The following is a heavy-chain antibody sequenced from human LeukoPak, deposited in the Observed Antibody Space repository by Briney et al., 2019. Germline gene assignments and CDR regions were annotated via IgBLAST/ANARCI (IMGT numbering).Heavy chain of an antibody. CDR1: GFTFSSYA. CDR3: ARDRGSGYGPPDLDY. D-gene: IGHD5-12*01. J-gene: IGHJ4*02. CDR2: ISYEGSNK. V-gene: IGHV3-30*04. Sequence: GGSLRLSCAASGFTFSSYAMHWVRQAPGKGLEWVAVISYEGSNKYYADSVKGRFTISRDNSKNTLYLQMNSLRAEDTAVYYCARDRGSGYGPPDLDYWGQGTLVTVSS.